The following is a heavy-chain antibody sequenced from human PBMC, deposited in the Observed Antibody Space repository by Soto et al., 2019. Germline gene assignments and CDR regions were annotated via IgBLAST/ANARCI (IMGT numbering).Heavy chain of an antibody. D-gene: IGHD6-19*01. Sequence: PGGSLRLSCAASGFTFSSYSMNWVRQAPGKGLEWVSSISSSSSYIYYADSVKGRFTISRDNAKNSLYLQMNSLRAEDTAVYYCARDLEGQWLVLSTFDYWGQGTLVTVSS. V-gene: IGHV3-21*01. CDR2: ISSSSSYI. J-gene: IGHJ4*02. CDR1: GFTFSSYS. CDR3: ARDLEGQWLVLSTFDY.